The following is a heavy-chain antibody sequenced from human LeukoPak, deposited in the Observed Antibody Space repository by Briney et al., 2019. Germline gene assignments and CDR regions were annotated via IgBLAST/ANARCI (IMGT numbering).Heavy chain of an antibody. D-gene: IGHD1-1*01. CDR3: AGERGRPTGKADAFDI. CDR2: INHSGST. Sequence: SETLSLTCAVYGGSFSGYYWSWIRQPPGKGLEWIGEINHSGSTNYNPSLKSRVTISVDTSKNQFSLKLSSVTAADTAVYYCAGERGRPTGKADAFDIWGQGTMVTVSS. CDR1: GGSFSGYY. J-gene: IGHJ3*02. V-gene: IGHV4-34*01.